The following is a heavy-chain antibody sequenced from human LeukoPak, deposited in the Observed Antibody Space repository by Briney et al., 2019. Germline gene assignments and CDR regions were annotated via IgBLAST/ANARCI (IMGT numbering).Heavy chain of an antibody. D-gene: IGHD3-22*01. Sequence: PSETLSLTCAVYGGSFSAYYWSWIRQPPGKGLEWIGEINHSGSTNYNPSLKSRVTIPVDTSKNQFSLKLSSVTAADTAVYYCARALPNRPYYYDSSGYPSFDYWGQGTLVTVSS. CDR1: GGSFSAYY. V-gene: IGHV4-34*01. CDR3: ARALPNRPYYYDSSGYPSFDY. CDR2: INHSGST. J-gene: IGHJ4*02.